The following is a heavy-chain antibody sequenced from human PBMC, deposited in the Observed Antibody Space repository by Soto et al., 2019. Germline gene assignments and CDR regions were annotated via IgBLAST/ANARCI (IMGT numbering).Heavy chain of an antibody. Sequence: QVQLVESWGGVVQPGRSLRLACAASGFTFNIYGMHWVRQAPGKGLEWVAVIWNDGSGYYYANSVKGRFTISRDNSKNTLYLQMSSLRAEDTAVYYCARRQISPPTRGAAAARGAMDVCGQGTTVTVSS. D-gene: IGHD6-13*01. CDR2: IWNDGSGY. J-gene: IGHJ6*02. V-gene: IGHV3-33*01. CDR3: ARRQISPPTRGAAAARGAMDV. CDR1: GFTFNIYG.